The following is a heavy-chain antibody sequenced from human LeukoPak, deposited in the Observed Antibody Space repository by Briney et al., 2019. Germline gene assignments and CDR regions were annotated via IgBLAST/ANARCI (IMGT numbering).Heavy chain of an antibody. V-gene: IGHV3-30*02. J-gene: IGHJ4*02. CDR3: AKDNGRLAARPQNFDY. CDR1: GFTFSSYS. D-gene: IGHD6-6*01. Sequence: GGSLRLSCAASGFTFSSYSMNWVRQAPGKGLEWVAFIRYDGSNKYYADSVKGRFTISRDNSKNTLYLQMNSLRAEDTAVYYCAKDNGRLAARPQNFDYWGQGTLVTVSS. CDR2: IRYDGSNK.